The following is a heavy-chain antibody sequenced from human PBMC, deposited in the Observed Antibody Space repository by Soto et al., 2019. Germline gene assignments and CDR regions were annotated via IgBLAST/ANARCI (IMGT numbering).Heavy chain of an antibody. D-gene: IGHD1-26*01. CDR2: IYYRGST. J-gene: IGHJ6*02. V-gene: IGHV4-59*11. Sequence: PXGTLALTCTVSGGSISSHYWSGVRQAPGKGLEWIGHIYYRGSTNYNPSLRSRSTISVDTSKNQFSLKLNSVTTADAAVYYCARDGREASGMDVWGQGTKVTVSS. CDR1: GGSISSHY. CDR3: ARDGREASGMDV.